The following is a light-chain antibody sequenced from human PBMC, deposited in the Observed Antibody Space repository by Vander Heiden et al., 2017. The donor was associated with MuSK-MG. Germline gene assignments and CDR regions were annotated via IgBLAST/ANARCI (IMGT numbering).Light chain of an antibody. V-gene: IGLV8-61*01. CDR2: STN. CDR1: CGSVATSHV. CDR3: VLYMGSGSSV. Sequence: QTVGTQETSFSVSPGGTVTLTCGLSCGSVATSHVPSWDQQTPGQAPRTLIYSTNSRSSGGPDRFSGSILGNKADLTITGAQADDEADYYCVLYMGSGSSVFGGGTKLTVL. J-gene: IGLJ3*02.